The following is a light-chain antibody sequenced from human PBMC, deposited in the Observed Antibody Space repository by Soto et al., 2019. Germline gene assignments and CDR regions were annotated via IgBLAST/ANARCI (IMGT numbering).Light chain of an antibody. CDR2: AAS. CDR3: QQYYSYPRT. V-gene: IGKV1-8*01. CDR1: QGISSY. J-gene: IGKJ1*01. Sequence: AIRMTLSPSTHSASTEDRASIILRGCQGISSYLAWYQQKPGKAPKLLIYAASTLQSGVPSRFSGSGSGTDFTLTISCLQSEDFATYYCQQYYSYPRTFGQGTKVDIK.